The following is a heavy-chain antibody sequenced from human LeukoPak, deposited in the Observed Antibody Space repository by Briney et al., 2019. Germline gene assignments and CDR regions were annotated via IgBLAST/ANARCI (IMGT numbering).Heavy chain of an antibody. V-gene: IGHV3-7*01. J-gene: IGHJ5*02. CDR3: ARVYRVLRFLEWLSRSRGTFDP. CDR1: GFTFSSYW. Sequence: GGSLRLSCAASGFTFSSYWMSWVRQAPGKGLEWVANIKQDGSEKYYVDSVKGRFTISRGNAKNSLYLQMNSLRAEDTAVYYCARVYRVLRFLEWLSRSRGTFDPWGQGTLVTVSS. D-gene: IGHD3-3*01. CDR2: IKQDGSEK.